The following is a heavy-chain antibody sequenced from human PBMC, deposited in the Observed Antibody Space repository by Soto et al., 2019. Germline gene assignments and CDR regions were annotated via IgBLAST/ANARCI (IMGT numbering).Heavy chain of an antibody. CDR3: ARGGAMTVATINNWFAP. CDR1: GGTFSSYA. D-gene: IGHD5-12*01. V-gene: IGHV1-69*01. CDR2: IIPIFGTA. J-gene: IGHJ5*02. Sequence: QVQLVQSGAEVKKPGSSVKVSCKDSGGTFSSYAISWVRQAPGQWLEWMGGIIPIFGTANYAQKFQGRVTITADESTSTAYMELSSLRSEDTAVYYCARGGAMTVATINNWFAPWGQGTLVTVSS.